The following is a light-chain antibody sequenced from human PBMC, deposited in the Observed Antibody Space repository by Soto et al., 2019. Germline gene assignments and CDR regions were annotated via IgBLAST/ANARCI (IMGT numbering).Light chain of an antibody. J-gene: IGKJ5*01. Sequence: EIVLTQSPDTVSLSPGETATLSCRASQSVNSNYLAWYQHKPGQAPRLLIYGASNRATGIPYRFSGSGSGTDFSLTISRLEPEDFAVFYCQQYDNSITFGQGTRLEIE. CDR3: QQYDNSIT. CDR1: QSVNSNY. CDR2: GAS. V-gene: IGKV3-20*01.